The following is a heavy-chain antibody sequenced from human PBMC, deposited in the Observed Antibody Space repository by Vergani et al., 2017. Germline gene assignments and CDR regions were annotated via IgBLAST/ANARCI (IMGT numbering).Heavy chain of an antibody. D-gene: IGHD3-3*01. CDR1: GFTFSSYA. V-gene: IGHV3-30*04. J-gene: IGHJ6*03. CDR3: ARDPRITIFGVVTNPRYYYYYYMDV. Sequence: QVQLVESGGGVVQPGRSLRLSCAASGFTFSSYAMHWVRQAPGKGLEWVAVISYDGSNKYYADSVKGRFTISRDNSKNTLYLQMNSLRAEDTAVYYCARDPRITIFGVVTNPRYYYYYYMDVWGKGTTVTVSS. CDR2: ISYDGSNK.